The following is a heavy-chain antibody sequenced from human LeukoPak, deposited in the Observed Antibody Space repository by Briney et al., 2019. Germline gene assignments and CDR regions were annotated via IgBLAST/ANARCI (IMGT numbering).Heavy chain of an antibody. Sequence: GGSLRLSCATSGFTFSDHFLDWVRQAPGKGLEWVGRTRNFVDGFATEYAASLKGRFTISRDDSKNSRYLQMSSLKTDDTAVYYCAVMLRGLPIWGQGTTVTVSS. CDR2: TRNFVDGFAT. CDR1: GFTFSDHF. V-gene: IGHV3-72*01. CDR3: AVMLRGLPI. J-gene: IGHJ6*02. D-gene: IGHD3-10*01.